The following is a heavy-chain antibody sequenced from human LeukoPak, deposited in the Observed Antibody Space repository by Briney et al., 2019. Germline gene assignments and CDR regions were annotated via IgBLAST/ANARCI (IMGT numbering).Heavy chain of an antibody. CDR1: GGTFSSYA. CDR2: IIPILGIA. D-gene: IGHD3-10*01. CDR3: ASVYYGSGRREYGRAFDI. Sequence: SVKVSCKASGGTFSSYAISWVRQAPGQGLEWMGRIIPILGIANYAQKFQGRVTITADKSTSTAYMELSSLRSEDTAVYYCASVYYGSGRREYGRAFDIWGQGTMVTVSS. J-gene: IGHJ3*02. V-gene: IGHV1-69*04.